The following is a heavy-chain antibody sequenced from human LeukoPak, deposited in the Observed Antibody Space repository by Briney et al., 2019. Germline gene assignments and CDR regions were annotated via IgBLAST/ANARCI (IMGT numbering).Heavy chain of an antibody. Sequence: SETLSLTCLIFGGSINSRDWWSWVRRPPGKGLEWIGEIFHNGDTAYNPSLKNRVSISIDKTNNQFSLMLTSVTAADTAVYYCARGFRRFNDRPAFDMWGQGTMVTVSS. CDR3: ARGFRRFNDRPAFDM. CDR2: IFHNGDT. J-gene: IGHJ3*02. CDR1: GGSINSRDW. V-gene: IGHV4/OR15-8*02. D-gene: IGHD1-1*01.